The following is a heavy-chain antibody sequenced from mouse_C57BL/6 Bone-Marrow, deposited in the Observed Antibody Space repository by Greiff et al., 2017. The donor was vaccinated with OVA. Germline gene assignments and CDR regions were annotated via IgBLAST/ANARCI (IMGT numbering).Heavy chain of an antibody. J-gene: IGHJ2*01. CDR2: ISGGGGNT. CDR3: ARRITPFDY. CDR1: GFTFSSYT. Sequence: VQLKESGGGLVKPGGSLKLSCAASGFTFSSYTMSWVRQTPEKRLEWVATISGGGGNTYYPDSVKGRFTISRDNAKNTLYLQMSSLRSEDTALYYCARRITPFDYWGQGTTLTVSS. V-gene: IGHV5-9*01. D-gene: IGHD1-1*01.